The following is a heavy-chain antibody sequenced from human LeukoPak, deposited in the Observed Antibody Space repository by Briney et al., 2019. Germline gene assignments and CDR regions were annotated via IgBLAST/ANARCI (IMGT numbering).Heavy chain of an antibody. CDR3: AKDRRPYGDRSGYFDY. J-gene: IGHJ4*02. Sequence: GGSLRLSCAASGFTFDDYAMHWVRQAPGKGLEWVSGISWNGGSIAYADSVKGRFTISRDNAKNSLFLQMNSLRTEDTALYYCAKDRRPYGDRSGYFDYWGQGTLITVSS. V-gene: IGHV3-9*01. CDR2: ISWNGGSI. CDR1: GFTFDDYA. D-gene: IGHD4-17*01.